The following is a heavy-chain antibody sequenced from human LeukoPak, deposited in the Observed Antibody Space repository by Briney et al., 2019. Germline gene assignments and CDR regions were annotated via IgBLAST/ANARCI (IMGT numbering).Heavy chain of an antibody. CDR1: GFTFSDYY. Sequence: GGSLRLSCAASGFTFSDYYMSWIRQAPGKGLEWVSYISYSCYPISYPHSVNRRFTVSRHNLKNSLYLQLNTLSAEHTAVYYCARHRFSKYSYCFRDVDLWGQGARVTVSS. CDR2: ISYSCYPI. D-gene: IGHD5-18*01. CDR3: ARHRFSKYSYCFRDVDL. V-gene: IGHV3-11*01. J-gene: IGHJ5*02.